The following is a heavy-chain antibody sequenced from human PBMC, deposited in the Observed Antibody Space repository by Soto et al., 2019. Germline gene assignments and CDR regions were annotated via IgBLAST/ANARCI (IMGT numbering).Heavy chain of an antibody. CDR1: GYIFVNYG. CDR2: ISPYTGNT. CDR3: VMVDNYVTPTPQDV. D-gene: IGHD3-16*01. V-gene: IGHV1-18*01. J-gene: IGHJ6*02. Sequence: QVQLVQSGDEVKKPGASVKVSCKASGYIFVNYGIACVRQAPRQGLEWMGWISPYTGNTHSASKVQGRLTMTTDTSTSTAYIDLGSLTSHDTAVYYCVMVDNYVTPTPQDVWGQGTTVTVSS.